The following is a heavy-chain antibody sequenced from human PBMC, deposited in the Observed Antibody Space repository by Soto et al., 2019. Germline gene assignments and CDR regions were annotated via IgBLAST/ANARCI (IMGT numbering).Heavy chain of an antibody. CDR1: GGSISGGDYY. V-gene: IGHV4-30-4*01. J-gene: IGHJ6*02. D-gene: IGHD5-12*01. CDR2: IYYSGST. Sequence: SETLSLTCTVSGGSISGGDYYWSWIRHPPGKGLEWIGYIYYSGSTYYNPSLKSRVTISVDTSKNQFSLKLSSVTAADTAVYYCAREMATIAYYYYGMDVWGQGTTVTVSS. CDR3: AREMATIAYYYYGMDV.